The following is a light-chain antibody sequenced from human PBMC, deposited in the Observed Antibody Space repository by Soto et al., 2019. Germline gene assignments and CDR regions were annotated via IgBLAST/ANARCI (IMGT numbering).Light chain of an antibody. J-gene: IGLJ2*01. CDR2: EVS. Sequence: QSALTQPASVSGSPGQSITISCTGTSSDVGSYNLVSWYQQHPGKAPKLMIYEVSKRPSGVSNRFSGSKSGNTASLTISGRQAEDEADYYCCSYAGSSTFHVFGGGTKLTVL. V-gene: IGLV2-23*02. CDR1: SSDVGSYNL. CDR3: CSYAGSSTFHV.